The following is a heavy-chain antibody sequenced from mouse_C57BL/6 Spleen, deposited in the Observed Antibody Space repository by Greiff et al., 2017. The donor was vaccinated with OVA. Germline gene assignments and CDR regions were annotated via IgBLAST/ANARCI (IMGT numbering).Heavy chain of an antibody. CDR1: GYTFTSYW. J-gene: IGHJ4*01. Sequence: VQLQQPGAELVMPGASVKLSCKASGYTFTSYWMHWVKQRPGQGLEWIGEIDPSDSYTNYNQKFKGKSTLTVDKSSSTAYMQLSSLTSEDSAVYYCARRYYDFYAMDYWGQGTSVTVSS. D-gene: IGHD2-4*01. CDR2: IDPSDSYT. V-gene: IGHV1-69*01. CDR3: ARRYYDFYAMDY.